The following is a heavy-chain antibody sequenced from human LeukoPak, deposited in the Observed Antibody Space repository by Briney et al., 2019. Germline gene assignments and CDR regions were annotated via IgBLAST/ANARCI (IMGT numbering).Heavy chain of an antibody. V-gene: IGHV1-69*05. J-gene: IGHJ6*03. CDR2: IIPIVGTA. D-gene: IGHD6-19*01. CDR3: ASNEGQWLVGGYYYFYYMDV. CDR1: GGTFKKYA. Sequence: ASVKVSCKASGGTFKKYAISWVRQAPGQGLEWMGGIIPIVGTANYAQKFQGRVTIITDESTSTAYMELSSLRSEDTAVYYCASNEGQWLVGGYYYFYYMDVWGKGTTVTVSS.